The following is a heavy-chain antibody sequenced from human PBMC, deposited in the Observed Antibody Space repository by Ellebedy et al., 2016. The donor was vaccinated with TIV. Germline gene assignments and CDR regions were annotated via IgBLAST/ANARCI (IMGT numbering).Heavy chain of an antibody. J-gene: IGHJ6*02. CDR3: AGDTYPDLPTASMDV. CDR1: GFTFTDHL. V-gene: IGHV3-72*01. D-gene: IGHD1-14*01. Sequence: PGGSLRLSCAASGFTFTDHLMAWVRQAPGKGLEWVARTGSKVSGYTVEYAASVKGRFTISIDDSKNSLYLQMNSLRTEDTAVYYCAGDTYPDLPTASMDVWGQGTTVTVS. CDR2: TGSKVSGYTV.